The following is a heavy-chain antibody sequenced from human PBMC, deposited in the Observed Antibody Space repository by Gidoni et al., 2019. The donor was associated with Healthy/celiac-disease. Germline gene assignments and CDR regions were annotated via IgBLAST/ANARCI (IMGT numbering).Heavy chain of an antibody. CDR1: GGSISSGGYY. J-gene: IGHJ3*02. CDR3: ARMANDVHHPIHDAFDI. CDR2: IYYSGST. V-gene: IGHV4-31*03. D-gene: IGHD1-1*01. Sequence: QVQLQESGPGLVKPSQTLSLTCTVSGGSISSGGYYWSWIRQHPGKGLEWIGYIYYSGSTYYNPSLKSRVTISVDTSKNQFSLKLSSVTAADTAVYYCARMANDVHHPIHDAFDIWGQGTMVTVSS.